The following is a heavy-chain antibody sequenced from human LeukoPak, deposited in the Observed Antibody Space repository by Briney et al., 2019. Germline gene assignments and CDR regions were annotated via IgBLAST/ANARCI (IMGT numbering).Heavy chain of an antibody. Sequence: GGSLRLSCAASGFTFSSYAMSWARQAPGKGLEWVSAISGSGGSTYYADSVKGRFTISRDNSKNTLYLQMNSLRAEDTAVYYCAKGGDIVVVPAVRGPYYYGMDVWGQGTTVTVSS. J-gene: IGHJ6*02. CDR2: ISGSGGST. D-gene: IGHD2-2*01. CDR1: GFTFSSYA. V-gene: IGHV3-23*01. CDR3: AKGGDIVVVPAVRGPYYYGMDV.